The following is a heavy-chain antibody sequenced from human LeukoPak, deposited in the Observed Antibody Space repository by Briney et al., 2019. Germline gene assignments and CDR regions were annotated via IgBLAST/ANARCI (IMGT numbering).Heavy chain of an antibody. Sequence: SETLSLTCTVSGGSISSYYWSWIRQPAGKGLECVGRIYTSGSTNYNPSLKSRVTMSVDTSKNQLSLKLSSVTAADPAVYYCARAHLSTMVRGVIGWFDPWGQRTLVTVSS. V-gene: IGHV4-4*07. J-gene: IGHJ5*02. D-gene: IGHD3-10*01. CDR3: ARAHLSTMVRGVIGWFDP. CDR2: IYTSGST. CDR1: GGSISSYY.